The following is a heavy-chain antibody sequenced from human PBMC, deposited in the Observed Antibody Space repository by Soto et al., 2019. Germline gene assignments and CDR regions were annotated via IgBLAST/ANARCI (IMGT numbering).Heavy chain of an antibody. CDR2: IHYSGSI. V-gene: IGHV4-30-4*08. CDR1: GVTISYEYYH. D-gene: IGHD3-3*01. J-gene: IGHJ4*02. Sequence: SETLSLTCTFSGVTISYEYYHWTWIRKSPGKGLEWIGYIHYSGSINYNPSFKSRVTISVDTSKNQFSLKLSSVTAADTAVYYCARGRGYYDFWSGYPAPSYFDYWGQGTLVTVSS. CDR3: ARGRGYYDFWSGYPAPSYFDY.